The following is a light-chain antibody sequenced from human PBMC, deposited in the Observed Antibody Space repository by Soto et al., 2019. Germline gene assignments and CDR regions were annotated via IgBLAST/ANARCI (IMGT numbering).Light chain of an antibody. CDR1: QTISSSY. J-gene: IGKJ1*01. CDR2: GTS. CDR3: QQYGSWT. Sequence: EIVLTQSPGTLSVSPGERATLSCRASQTISSSYLAWYRQKPGQAPSLLIYGTSSRATGIPDRFSGSGSGTAFTLTISRLEPEDSAIYSCQQYGSWTFGQGTKVEIK. V-gene: IGKV3-20*01.